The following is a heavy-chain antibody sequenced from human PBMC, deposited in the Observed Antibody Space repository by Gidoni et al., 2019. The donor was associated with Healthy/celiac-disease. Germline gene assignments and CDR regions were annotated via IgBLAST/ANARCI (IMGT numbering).Heavy chain of an antibody. V-gene: IGHV3-30-3*01. Sequence: QVQLVESGGGVVQPGRSLRLSCAASGFPFSSYAMHWVRQAPGKGLEWVAVISYDGSNKYYADSVKGRFTISRDNSKNTLYLQMNSLRAEDTAVYYCARDAGYYDSRSAFDIWGQGTMVTVSS. J-gene: IGHJ3*02. CDR3: ARDAGYYDSRSAFDI. CDR1: GFPFSSYA. D-gene: IGHD3-22*01. CDR2: ISYDGSNK.